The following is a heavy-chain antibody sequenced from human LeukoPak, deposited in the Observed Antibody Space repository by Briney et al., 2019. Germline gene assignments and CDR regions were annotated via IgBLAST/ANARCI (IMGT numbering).Heavy chain of an antibody. CDR2: IYSRGST. CDR3: ARHHIAAAVDY. V-gene: IGHV4-39*01. J-gene: IGHJ4*02. CDR1: GGSISSSNYY. D-gene: IGHD6-13*01. Sequence: PSETLSLTCIVSGGSISSSNYYWGWIRQSPGKGLEWIGSIYSRGSTYYNPSLKSRVIVSSDMSKNQFSLMLNSVTAADTAVYYCARHHIAAAVDYWGQGTLVTVSS.